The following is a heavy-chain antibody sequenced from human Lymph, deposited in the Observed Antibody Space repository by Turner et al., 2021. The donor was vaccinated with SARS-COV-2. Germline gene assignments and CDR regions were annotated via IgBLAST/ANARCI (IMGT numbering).Heavy chain of an antibody. Sequence: EVQLLESGGGLVQPGGSLRLSCAASGFTFSSYAMSWVRQAPGKGLEWVSAISGSGGDTYYADSVKGRFTISGDNSKNTLYLQMNSLRAEDTAVYYCAKGVRGAMIVVVIPYFDYWGQGTLVTVSS. CDR1: GFTFSSYA. CDR2: ISGSGGDT. V-gene: IGHV3-23*01. J-gene: IGHJ4*02. D-gene: IGHD3-22*01. CDR3: AKGVRGAMIVVVIPYFDY.